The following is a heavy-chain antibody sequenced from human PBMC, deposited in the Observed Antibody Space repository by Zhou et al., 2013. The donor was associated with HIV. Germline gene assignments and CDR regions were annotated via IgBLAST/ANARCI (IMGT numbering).Heavy chain of an antibody. Sequence: QVQLVQSGAEVKKPGSSVKVSCKASGGMFSSYDISWVRQAPGQGLEWMGGIIPMFGTANYTQKFQGRVTITTDESTNTGYMELRSLRFEDTAIYYCASPGDGSAVAAQYYFDYWGQGTLVTVSS. D-gene: IGHD6-19*01. CDR1: GGMFSSYD. V-gene: IGHV1-69*05. CDR2: IIPMFGTA. CDR3: ASPGDGSAVAAQYYFDY. J-gene: IGHJ4*02.